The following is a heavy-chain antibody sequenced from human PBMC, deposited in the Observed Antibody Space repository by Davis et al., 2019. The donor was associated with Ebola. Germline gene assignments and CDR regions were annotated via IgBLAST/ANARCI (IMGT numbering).Heavy chain of an antibody. CDR1: GFTFSTYL. V-gene: IGHV3-30-3*02. D-gene: IGHD2-2*01. Sequence: GESLKISCAASGFTFSTYLMHWVRQAPGKGLEWVAVISYDGSDQYYADSVKGRFTISRDNSKNTLYLQMNSLRAEDTAVYYCAKNLDSTSWYADRGFDYWGQGTLVTVSS. CDR3: AKNLDSTSWYADRGFDY. CDR2: ISYDGSDQ. J-gene: IGHJ4*02.